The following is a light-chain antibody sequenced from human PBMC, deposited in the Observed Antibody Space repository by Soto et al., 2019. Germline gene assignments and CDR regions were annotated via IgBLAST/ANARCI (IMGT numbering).Light chain of an antibody. CDR1: SSDVGGYNY. V-gene: IGLV2-8*01. Sequence: QSALTQPPSASGSPGQSVTISCTGSSSDVGGYNYVSWYQLQPGKAPKLMIYEVSQRPSGVPDRFSGSKSGNTASLTVSGLQAEDEADYYCSSYAGSNNYVFGTGTKVTVL. J-gene: IGLJ1*01. CDR2: EVS. CDR3: SSYAGSNNYV.